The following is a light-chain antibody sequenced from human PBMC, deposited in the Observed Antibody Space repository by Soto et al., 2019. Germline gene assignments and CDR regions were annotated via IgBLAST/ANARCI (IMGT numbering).Light chain of an antibody. CDR3: QQHDNLPPT. CDR2: GAS. V-gene: IGKV3-20*01. Sequence: EIVLTQFPGTLSLSPGGRATLSCRASQSVSRRLAWYQHRPGQSPRLLISGASMRASGVPVRFSGSGSGTDFTLTISRLEPEDIATYYCQQHDNLPPTFGQGTKLEIK. CDR1: QSVSRR. J-gene: IGKJ2*01.